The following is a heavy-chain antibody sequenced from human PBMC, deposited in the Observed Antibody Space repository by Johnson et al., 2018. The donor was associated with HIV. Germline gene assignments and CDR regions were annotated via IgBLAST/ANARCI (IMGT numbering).Heavy chain of an antibody. CDR1: GFTFSSFA. J-gene: IGHJ3*02. CDR2: ISDVLSSR. D-gene: IGHD3-22*01. Sequence: QVQLMESGGGVVQPGRSLRLSCAASGFTFSSFAMHWVRQAPGKGLEWVAVISDVLSSRYYVDSVKGRFTISRDNSKNTLYLQMNSLRAEDTAVYYCAKGSGYYAAFDMWGQGTMVTVSS. V-gene: IGHV3-30*04. CDR3: AKGSGYYAAFDM.